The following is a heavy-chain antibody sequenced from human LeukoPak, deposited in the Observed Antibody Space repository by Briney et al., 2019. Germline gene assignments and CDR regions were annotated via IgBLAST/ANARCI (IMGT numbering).Heavy chain of an antibody. CDR3: AKLPAATSSTSSDY. V-gene: IGHV1-69*06. J-gene: IGHJ4*02. D-gene: IGHD2-2*01. CDR2: IIPIFGTA. Sequence: ASVKVSCKASGGTFSSYAISWVRQAPGQGLEWMGGIIPIFGTANYAQKFQGRVTITADKSTSTAYMELSSLRSEDTAVYYCAKLPAATSSTSSDYWGQGTLVTVSS. CDR1: GGTFSSYA.